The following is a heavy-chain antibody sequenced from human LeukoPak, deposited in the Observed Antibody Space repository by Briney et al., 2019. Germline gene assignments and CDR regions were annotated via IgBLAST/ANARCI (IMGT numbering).Heavy chain of an antibody. CDR3: AKDINDLSPYYDSSGYYNY. V-gene: IGHV3-23*01. D-gene: IGHD3-22*01. J-gene: IGHJ4*02. CDR2: ISGSGGST. Sequence: PGGSLRLSCAASGFTFSSYAMSWVRQAPGKGLEWVSAISGSGGSTYYADSVKGRFTISRDNSKNTLYLQMNSLRAEDTAVHYCAKDINDLSPYYDSSGYYNYWGQGTLVTVSS. CDR1: GFTFSSYA.